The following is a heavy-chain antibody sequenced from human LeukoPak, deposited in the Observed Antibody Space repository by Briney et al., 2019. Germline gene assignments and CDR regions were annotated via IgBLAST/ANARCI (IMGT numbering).Heavy chain of an antibody. V-gene: IGHV4-34*01. D-gene: IGHD3-9*01. Sequence: PSETLSLTCGVSGGCFSAYYWSWIRQPPGKGLELIGEINHSGRTNYNPSLKSRVTISVDTSKNQFSLNLSSVTAADTAVYYCARSPLTGNYGDWFDPWGQGTLVIVSS. CDR3: ARSPLTGNYGDWFDP. CDR2: INHSGRT. J-gene: IGHJ5*02. CDR1: GGCFSAYY.